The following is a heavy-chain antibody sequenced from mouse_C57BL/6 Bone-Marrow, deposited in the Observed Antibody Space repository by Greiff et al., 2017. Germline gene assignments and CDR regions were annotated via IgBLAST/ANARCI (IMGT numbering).Heavy chain of an antibody. CDR3: ARTDWDYGSSYEYFDV. Sequence: EVQRVESVAELVRPGASVKLSCTASGFNIKNTYMHWVKQRPEQGLEWIGRIDPANGNTKYAPKFQGKATITADTSSNKAYLQLSSLTSEDTAIYYCARTDWDYGSSYEYFDVWGTGTTVTVSS. V-gene: IGHV14-3*01. CDR1: GFNIKNTY. J-gene: IGHJ1*03. CDR2: IDPANGNT. D-gene: IGHD1-1*01.